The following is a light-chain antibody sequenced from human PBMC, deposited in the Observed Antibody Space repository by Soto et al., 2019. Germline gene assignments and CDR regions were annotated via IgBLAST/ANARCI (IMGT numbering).Light chain of an antibody. Sequence: QSVLTQPPSASGTPGQRVTISCSGSSSNIGINTVSWYQQLPGTAPKLLIYTNNQRPSGVPDRFSGSKSGTSASLAISGLQSEDEADYYCAAWDDSLNGDVFGTGTKLTVL. CDR2: TNN. V-gene: IGLV1-44*01. J-gene: IGLJ1*01. CDR3: AAWDDSLNGDV. CDR1: SSNIGINT.